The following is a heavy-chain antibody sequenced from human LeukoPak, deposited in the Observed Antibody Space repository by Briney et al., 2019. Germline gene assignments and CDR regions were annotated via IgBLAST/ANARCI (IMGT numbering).Heavy chain of an antibody. CDR2: IKQDGSET. J-gene: IGHJ4*02. D-gene: IGHD2-15*01. CDR3: GSTNSFSY. Sequence: GGSLRLSCAASGFAFSNYWMNWARQAPGKGLEWVANIKQDGSETNYVDSVKGRFTISRDNAKNPLYLQMNSLRAEDTALYCCGSTNSFSYWGRGTLVTVSS. V-gene: IGHV3-7*01. CDR1: GFAFSNYW.